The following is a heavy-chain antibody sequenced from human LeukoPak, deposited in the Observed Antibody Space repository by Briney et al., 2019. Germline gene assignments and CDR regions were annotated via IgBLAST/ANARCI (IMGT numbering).Heavy chain of an antibody. Sequence: GGSLRLSCAASGFTFSSYGMHWVRQAPGKGLEWVAVIPYDGSNKYYADSVKGRFTISRDNSKNTLYLQMNSLRAEDTAVYYCARGWTGTTYDAFDMWGQGTLVTVSS. D-gene: IGHD4-17*01. CDR1: GFTFSSYG. CDR3: ARGWTGTTYDAFDM. CDR2: IPYDGSNK. J-gene: IGHJ3*02. V-gene: IGHV3-30*03.